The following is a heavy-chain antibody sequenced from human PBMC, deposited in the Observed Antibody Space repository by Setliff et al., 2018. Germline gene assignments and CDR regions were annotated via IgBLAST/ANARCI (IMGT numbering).Heavy chain of an antibody. CDR2: VYNSGTT. D-gene: IGHD3-3*02. V-gene: IGHV4-61*02. CDR1: GDSISGGDYY. Sequence: PSETLSLTCTVSGDSISGGDYYWTWIRQPAGKRLEWIGRVYNSGTTYHAFFASRVTMSIDTSKNQFSLNLNSVTAADTALYYCAKESLAINTRWFDPWGHGILVTVSS. J-gene: IGHJ5*02. CDR3: AKESLAINTRWFDP.